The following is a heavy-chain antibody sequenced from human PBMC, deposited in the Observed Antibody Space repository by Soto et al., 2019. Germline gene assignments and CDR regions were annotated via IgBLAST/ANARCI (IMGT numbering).Heavy chain of an antibody. V-gene: IGHV3-23*01. CDR2: ISGSGSST. CDR3: AKEGSSWYFYGMDV. D-gene: IGHD6-13*01. J-gene: IGHJ6*02. CDR1: GFTFSSHA. Sequence: GGSLRLCCAASGFTFSSHAMNWVRQAPGKGLEWVSAISGSGSSTYYADSVKGRFTISRDNAKNTLYLQMNSLRAEDTAVYYCAKEGSSWYFYGMDVWGQGTTVTVSS.